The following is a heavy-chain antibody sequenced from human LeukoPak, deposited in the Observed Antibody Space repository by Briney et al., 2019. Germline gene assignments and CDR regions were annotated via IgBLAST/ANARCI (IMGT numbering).Heavy chain of an antibody. CDR1: GGSISSGGYY. Sequence: SETLSLTCTVSGGSISSGGYYWSWIRQHPGKGLEWIGYIYSSGSTYYNPSLKSRVTISVDTSKNQFSLKLSSVTAADTAVYYCARAHNWNYYPWGQGTLVTVSS. CDR2: IYSSGST. CDR3: ARAHNWNYYP. V-gene: IGHV4-31*03. D-gene: IGHD1-7*01. J-gene: IGHJ5*02.